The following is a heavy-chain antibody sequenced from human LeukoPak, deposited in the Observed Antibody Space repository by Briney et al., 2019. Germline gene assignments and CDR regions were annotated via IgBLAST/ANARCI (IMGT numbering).Heavy chain of an antibody. CDR2: INHSGST. CDR1: GGSFSGYY. D-gene: IGHD3-22*01. J-gene: IGHJ3*02. V-gene: IGHV4-34*01. Sequence: SETLSLTWAVYGGSFSGYYWSWIRQPPGKGLEWIGEINHSGSTNYNPSLKSRVTISVDTSKNQFSLKLSSVTAADTAVYYCAREWYYYDSSGYYYGRIAFDIWGQGTMVTVSS. CDR3: AREWYYYDSSGYYYGRIAFDI.